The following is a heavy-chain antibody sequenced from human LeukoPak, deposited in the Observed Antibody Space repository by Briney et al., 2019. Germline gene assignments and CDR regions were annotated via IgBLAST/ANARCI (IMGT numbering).Heavy chain of an antibody. CDR2: ISGSGYNS. J-gene: IGHJ6*02. CDR3: ARDRAPFGGNFHYYYGMDV. D-gene: IGHD4-23*01. V-gene: IGHV3-23*01. CDR1: GFTFTSYA. Sequence: GGSLRLSCAASGFTFTSYAMSWVRQAPGKGLAWVSAISGSGYNSYYADSVKGRFTISRDNSKNTLYLQMNSLRAEDTAVYYCARDRAPFGGNFHYYYGMDVWGQGTTVTVSS.